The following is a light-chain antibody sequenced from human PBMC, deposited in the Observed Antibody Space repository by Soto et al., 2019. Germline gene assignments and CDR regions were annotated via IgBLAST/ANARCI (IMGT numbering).Light chain of an antibody. Sequence: DIQLTQSPSFLSASVGDRVTITCRASQGSRSYLAWYQQKPGKAPKLLIYAASTLQSGVPPRFSGSGYGTEFTLTISSLQPEDFAAYYCQQLNSYPWTFGQGTKVEIK. CDR2: AAS. V-gene: IGKV1-9*01. CDR1: QGSRSY. J-gene: IGKJ1*01. CDR3: QQLNSYPWT.